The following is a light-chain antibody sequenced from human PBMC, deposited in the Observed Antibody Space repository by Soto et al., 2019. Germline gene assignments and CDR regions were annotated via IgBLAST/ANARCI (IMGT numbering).Light chain of an antibody. J-gene: IGKJ1*01. Sequence: EILMTQSPATLSVSPGERATLSCRASESVAGHLAWYQQKPGQATRLLIHGAAIWATGIPVRFSGSGSGTEFTHTISRLHSEDFAVYYCQQYDSWPRTFGQGTKVDIK. V-gene: IGKV3-15*01. CDR1: ESVAGH. CDR3: QQYDSWPRT. CDR2: GAA.